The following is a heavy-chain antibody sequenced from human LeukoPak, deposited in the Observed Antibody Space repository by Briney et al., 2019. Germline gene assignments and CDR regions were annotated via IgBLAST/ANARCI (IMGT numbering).Heavy chain of an antibody. CDR1: GVSVSSSTYY. V-gene: IGHV4-39*01. J-gene: IGHJ4*02. CDR2: IYYSGST. Sequence: SETLPLTCTVSGVSVSSSTYYWGWIRQPRGKGLEWIVSIYYSGSTYYNPSLESRVTISVDSSKNQFSLKLSSVTAADTAVYYCARHKSWLPHDYWGQGTLVTVSS. D-gene: IGHD5-12*01. CDR3: ARHKSWLPHDY.